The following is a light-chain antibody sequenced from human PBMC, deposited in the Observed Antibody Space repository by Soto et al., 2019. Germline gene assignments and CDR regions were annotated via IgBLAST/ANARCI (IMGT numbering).Light chain of an antibody. CDR3: QQYNTWPQIT. CDR1: QTISRF. CDR2: DAS. J-gene: IGKJ5*01. V-gene: IGKV3-15*01. Sequence: EIVMTQSPATLSVSPGERATLSCRASQTISRFLVWYQQKPGQAPRPLIYDASTRATGIPARFSGSGSGTEFTLTISSLQSEDFAVYYCQQYNTWPQITFGQGTRLEIK.